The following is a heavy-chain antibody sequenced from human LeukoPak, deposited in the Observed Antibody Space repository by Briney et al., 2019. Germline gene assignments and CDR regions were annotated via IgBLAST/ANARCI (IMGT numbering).Heavy chain of an antibody. CDR1: GFTFSDYY. CDR3: ARDSPIVVVPAASVAHYYGMDV. V-gene: IGHV3-11*06. CDR2: ISSSSSYT. J-gene: IGHJ6*04. D-gene: IGHD2-2*01. Sequence: PGGSLRLSCAASGFTFSDYYMSWIRQAPGKGLEWVSYISSSSSYTNYADSVKGRFTISRDNAKNSLYLQMNSLRAEDTAVHYCARDSPIVVVPAASVAHYYGMDVWGKGTTVTVSS.